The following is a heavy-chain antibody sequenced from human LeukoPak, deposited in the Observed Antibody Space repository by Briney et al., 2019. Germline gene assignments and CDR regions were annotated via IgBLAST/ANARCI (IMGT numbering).Heavy chain of an antibody. CDR1: GYTFTSYY. J-gene: IGHJ5*02. CDR3: VRGWWGTDYGWTNWFDP. V-gene: IGHV1-46*01. Sequence: ASVKVSCKASGYTFTSYYMNWVRQAPGQGLEWMGKINSNGGSTNYAQKLQGRVTMTRDTSTSTVYMELSSLRSEDTAVYYCVRGWWGTDYGWTNWFDPWGQGTLVTVSS. D-gene: IGHD4-17*01. CDR2: INSNGGST.